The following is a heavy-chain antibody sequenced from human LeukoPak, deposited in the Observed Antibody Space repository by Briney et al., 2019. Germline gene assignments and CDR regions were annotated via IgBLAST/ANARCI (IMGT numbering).Heavy chain of an antibody. D-gene: IGHD3-10*01. CDR1: GYTFTSYY. J-gene: IGHJ4*02. CDR2: INPSGGST. CDR3: ARGTHYGSGSYFDDY. Sequence: ASVTVSCKASGYTFTSYYMHWVRQAPGQGLEWMGIINPSGGSTSYAQKFQGRVTMTRDMSTSTVYMELSSLRSEDTAVYYCARGTHYGSGSYFDDYWGQGTLVTVSS. V-gene: IGHV1-46*01.